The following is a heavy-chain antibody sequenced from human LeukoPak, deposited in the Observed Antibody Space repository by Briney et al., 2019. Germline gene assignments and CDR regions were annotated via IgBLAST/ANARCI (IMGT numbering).Heavy chain of an antibody. J-gene: IGHJ4*02. Sequence: ASVKVSCKASGYLFTAYYMHWVRQAPGRGLEWMGWINPNSGGTSYAQKFQGRVTVTSDTSISTAYMELSSLRSDDTAVYYCSREDYWGQGTLVTVSS. V-gene: IGHV1-2*02. CDR3: SREDY. CDR2: INPNSGGT. CDR1: GYLFTAYY.